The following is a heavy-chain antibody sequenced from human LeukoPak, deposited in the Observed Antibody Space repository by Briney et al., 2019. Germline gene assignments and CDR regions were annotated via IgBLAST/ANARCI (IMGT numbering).Heavy chain of an antibody. Sequence: RPGGSLRLSCAASGFTFKIYGMHWVRQAPGKGLEWVSYISSSGSTIYYADSVKGRFTISRDNAKNSLYLQMNSLRAEDTAVYYCAINLLLWFGELNVSNYWGQGTLVTVSS. V-gene: IGHV3-48*04. CDR2: ISSSGSTI. CDR1: GFTFKIYG. CDR3: AINLLLWFGELNVSNY. J-gene: IGHJ4*02. D-gene: IGHD3-10*01.